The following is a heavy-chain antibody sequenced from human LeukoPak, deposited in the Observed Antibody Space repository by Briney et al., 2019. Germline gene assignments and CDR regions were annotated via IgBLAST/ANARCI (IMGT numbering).Heavy chain of an antibody. V-gene: IGHV4-31*03. CDR3: ANYGSGSYRFDP. CDR2: IYYSGST. J-gene: IGHJ5*02. D-gene: IGHD3-10*01. CDR1: GGSISSGGYY. Sequence: PSETLSLTCTVSGGSISSGGYYWSWIRQHPGKGLEWIGYIYYSGSTYYNPSLKSRVTISVDTSKNQFSLKLSFVTAADTAVYYCANYGSGSYRFDPWGQGTLVTVSS.